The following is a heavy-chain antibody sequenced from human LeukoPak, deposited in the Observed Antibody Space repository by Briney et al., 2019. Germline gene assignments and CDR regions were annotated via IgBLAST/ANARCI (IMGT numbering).Heavy chain of an antibody. CDR2: IYYSGST. V-gene: IGHV4-39*07. CDR1: GGSISSSSYY. D-gene: IGHD3-3*01. J-gene: IGHJ3*02. CDR3: ARVLNFHYDFWSGYRPHDAFDI. Sequence: SETLSLTCTVSGGSISSSSYYWGWIRQPPGKGLEWIGSIYYSGSTYYNPSLKSRVTISVDTSKNQFSLKLSSVTAADTAVYYCARVLNFHYDFWSGYRPHDAFDIWGQGTMVTVSS.